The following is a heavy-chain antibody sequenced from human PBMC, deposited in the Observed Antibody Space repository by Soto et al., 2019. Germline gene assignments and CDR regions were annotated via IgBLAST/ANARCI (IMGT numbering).Heavy chain of an antibody. J-gene: IGHJ4*02. CDR1: GFTFSSYS. CDR2: ITSGGGGT. CDR3: ASDRSWAFDH. D-gene: IGHD1-26*01. V-gene: IGHV3-48*04. Sequence: EVQLVESGGDLVQPGGSLRLSCAASGFTFSSYSMNWFRQAPGKGLEWISYITSGGGGTFYVDSVKGRFTISRDNTKNALYLQMNSRRAEDTAVYYGASDRSWAFDHWGQGALVTVSS.